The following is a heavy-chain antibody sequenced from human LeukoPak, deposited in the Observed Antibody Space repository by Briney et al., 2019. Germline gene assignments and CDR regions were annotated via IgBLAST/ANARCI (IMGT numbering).Heavy chain of an antibody. CDR3: ARGTYSGSYYYYYYGMDV. J-gene: IGHJ6*02. D-gene: IGHD3-10*01. V-gene: IGHV1-46*01. Sequence: ASVKVSCKASGYTFTSYYMHWVRQAPGQELEWMGIINPSGGSTSYAQKFQGRVTMTRDTSTSTVYMELSSLRSEDTAVYYCARGTYSGSYYYYYYGMDVWGQGTTVTVSS. CDR2: INPSGGST. CDR1: GYTFTSYY.